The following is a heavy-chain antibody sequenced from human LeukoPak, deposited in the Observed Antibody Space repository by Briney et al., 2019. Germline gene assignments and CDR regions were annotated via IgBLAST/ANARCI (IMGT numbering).Heavy chain of an antibody. J-gene: IGHJ4*02. V-gene: IGHV3-9*03. D-gene: IGHD6-13*01. CDR1: GFTFSSYW. CDR3: AKGRYSSSPPTFFGY. CDR2: ISWNSGSI. Sequence: PGGSLRLSCAASGFTFSSYWMSWVRQAPGKGLEWVSGISWNSGSIGYADSVKGRFTISRDNAKNSLYLQMNSLRAEDMALYYCAKGRYSSSPPTFFGYWGQGTLVTVSS.